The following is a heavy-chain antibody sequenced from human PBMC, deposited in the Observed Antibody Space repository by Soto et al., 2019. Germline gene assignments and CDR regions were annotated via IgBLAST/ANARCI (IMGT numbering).Heavy chain of an antibody. CDR2: ISYDGSSK. D-gene: IGHD4-17*01. CDR3: ARGGYGDSHAEYFQH. Sequence: QVQLGESGGGVFPPGRSLSLSCAATGFTFSNYGMHWVRQAPGQGLAWGALISYDGSSKDYADSVKGRFTISRDNYKSTLYLQMNSLRVEDTAVYYCARGGYGDSHAEYFQHWGQGTLVTVSS. CDR1: GFTFSNYG. J-gene: IGHJ1*01. V-gene: IGHV3-30-3*01.